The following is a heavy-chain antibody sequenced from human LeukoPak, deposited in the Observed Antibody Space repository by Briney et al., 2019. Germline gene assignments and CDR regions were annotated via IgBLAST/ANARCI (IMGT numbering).Heavy chain of an antibody. CDR1: GFTFSRYS. J-gene: IGHJ5*02. CDR2: ISSSSSYI. V-gene: IGHV3-21*01. Sequence: GGSLRLSCAASGFTFSRYSMNWVRQAPGKGLEWVSSISSSSSYIYYADSVKGRFTISRDNAKNSLYLQMNSLRAEDTAVYYCARETYYDYVWGSYQDDNWFDPWGQGTLVTVSS. CDR3: ARETYYDYVWGSYQDDNWFDP. D-gene: IGHD3-16*02.